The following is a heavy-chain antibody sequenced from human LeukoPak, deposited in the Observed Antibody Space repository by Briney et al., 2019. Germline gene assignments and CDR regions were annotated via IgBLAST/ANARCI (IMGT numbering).Heavy chain of an antibody. CDR2: IYYSGST. J-gene: IGHJ6*02. Sequence: PSETLSLTCTVSGGSISSYYWSWIRQPPGKGLEWIGYIYYSGSTNYNPSLKSRVTISVDTSKNQFSLKLSSVTAADTAVYYCARDSYRGVEQQLVLNGMDVWGQGTTVTVSS. CDR1: GGSISSYY. CDR3: ARDSYRGVEQQLVLNGMDV. V-gene: IGHV4-59*01. D-gene: IGHD6-13*01.